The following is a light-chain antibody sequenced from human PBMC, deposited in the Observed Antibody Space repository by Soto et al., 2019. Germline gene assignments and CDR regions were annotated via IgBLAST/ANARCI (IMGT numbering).Light chain of an antibody. CDR3: QQYNNWPWT. V-gene: IGKV3-11*01. J-gene: IGKJ1*01. CDR2: DAS. CDR1: QSVSSY. Sequence: EIVLTQSPATLSLSPGERATLSCRASQSVSSYLAWFQQKPGQAPRLLIYDASSRATGTPARFSGSGSGTDFTLTISSLEPEDFAVYYCQQYNNWPWTFGQGTKVDIK.